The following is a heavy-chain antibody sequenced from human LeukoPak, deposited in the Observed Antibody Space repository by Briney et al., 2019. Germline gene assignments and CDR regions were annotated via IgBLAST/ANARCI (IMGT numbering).Heavy chain of an antibody. D-gene: IGHD1-7*01. J-gene: IGHJ2*01. V-gene: IGHV4-59*01. CDR3: ARDLRGTNYWYFDL. Sequence: SETLSLTCTASGVSISSYYWSWIRQPPGKGLEWIGSNYYSGSTNYNPSLKSRVTISLDTSKNQFSLKLSSVTAADTAVYYCARDLRGTNYWYFDLWGRGTLVIVSS. CDR1: GVSISSYY. CDR2: NYYSGST.